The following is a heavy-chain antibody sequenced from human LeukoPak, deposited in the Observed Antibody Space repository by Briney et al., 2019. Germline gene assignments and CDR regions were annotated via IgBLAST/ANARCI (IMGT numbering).Heavy chain of an antibody. D-gene: IGHD3-3*01. CDR1: GGSISSGDYY. Sequence: PSQTLSLTCTVSGGSISSGDYYWSWIRQPPGKGLEWIGYIYYSGSTYYNPSPKSRVTISVDTSKNQFSLKLSSVTAADTAVYYCARDSRVLDFWSGYDYYYGMDVWGQGTTVTVSS. V-gene: IGHV4-30-4*01. CDR2: IYYSGST. J-gene: IGHJ6*02. CDR3: ARDSRVLDFWSGYDYYYGMDV.